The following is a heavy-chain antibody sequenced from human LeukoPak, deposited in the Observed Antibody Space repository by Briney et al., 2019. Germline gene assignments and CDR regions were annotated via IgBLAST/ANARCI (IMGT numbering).Heavy chain of an antibody. CDR1: GDSISIYY. J-gene: IGHJ4*02. Sequence: SETLSLACSVSGDSISIYYWSWIRQPPGKGLEWIGYIYNSGSTNYNPSLKSRVTISVDTSKNQFSLKLTSVTAADTAVYYCARDRELGYWGQGTLVTVSS. V-gene: IGHV4-59*01. CDR2: IYNSGST. D-gene: IGHD3-10*01. CDR3: ARDRELGY.